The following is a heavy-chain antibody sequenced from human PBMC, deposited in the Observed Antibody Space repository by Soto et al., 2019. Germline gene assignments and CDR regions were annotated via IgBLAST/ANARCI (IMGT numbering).Heavy chain of an antibody. CDR3: ARGITIFGALAHFDY. CDR1: GGSVSSGSYY. D-gene: IGHD3-3*01. CDR2: IYYSGST. V-gene: IGHV4-61*01. Sequence: QVQLQESGPGLVKPSETLSLTCTVSGGSVSSGSYYWSWIRQPPGKGLEWIGYIYYSGSTNYNPSLKSRVTISVDTSKNQFSLKLSSVTAADTAVYYCARGITIFGALAHFDYWGQGTLVTVSS. J-gene: IGHJ4*02.